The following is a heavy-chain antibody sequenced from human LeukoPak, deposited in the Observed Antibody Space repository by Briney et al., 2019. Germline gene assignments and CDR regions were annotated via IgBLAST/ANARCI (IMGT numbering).Heavy chain of an antibody. Sequence: SETLSLTCTVSGGSISSYYWSWIRQPPGRGLEWIGYIYYSGTTDYNPSLKSRVTISVDTSNNQFSLKVSSVTAADTAVYYCARSRGAPRLFVYGGQGTLGPVS. CDR2: IYYSGTT. D-gene: IGHD3-16*01. CDR1: GGSISSYY. V-gene: IGHV4-59*01. CDR3: ARSRGAPRLFVY. J-gene: IGHJ4*02.